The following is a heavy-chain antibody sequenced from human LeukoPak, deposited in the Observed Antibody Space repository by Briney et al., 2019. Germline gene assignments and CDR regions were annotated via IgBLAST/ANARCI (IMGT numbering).Heavy chain of an antibody. V-gene: IGHV1-8*01. J-gene: IGHJ6*02. Sequence: GASVTVSCKASGYTFTSYDINWVRQATGQGLEWMGWMNPNSGNTGYAQKFQGRVTMTRNTSISTAYMELSSLRSEDTAVYYCERSGTRYGMDVWGQGTTVTVSS. CDR2: MNPNSGNT. CDR1: GYTFTSYD. D-gene: IGHD1-1*01. CDR3: ERSGTRYGMDV.